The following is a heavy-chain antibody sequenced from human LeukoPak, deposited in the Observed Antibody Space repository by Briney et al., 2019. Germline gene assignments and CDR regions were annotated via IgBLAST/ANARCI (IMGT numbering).Heavy chain of an antibody. J-gene: IGHJ6*03. V-gene: IGHV1-18*04. D-gene: IGHD5-12*01. Sequence: GASVKVSCKASGYTFTGYYIHWVRQAPGQGLEWMGWISAYNGNTNYAQKLQGRVTMTTDTSTSTAYMELRSLRSDDTAVYYCARSIVATREQLIRYYYYYMDVWGKGTTVTVSS. CDR1: GYTFTGYY. CDR2: ISAYNGNT. CDR3: ARSIVATREQLIRYYYYYMDV.